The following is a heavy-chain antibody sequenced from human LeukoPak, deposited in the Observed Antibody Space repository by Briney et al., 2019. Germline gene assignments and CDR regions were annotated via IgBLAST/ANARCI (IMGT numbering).Heavy chain of an antibody. J-gene: IGHJ4*02. V-gene: IGHV3-30-3*01. CDR1: GFTFRNYV. Sequence: GGSLRLSCAASGFTFRNYVIHWVRQAPGKGLEWVAVTSSDLNVKLYADSVKGRFTISRDNSRSTRYLQMNSLRPEDTAIYYCAREGYYGSGSPPSLYFDYWGQGTLVTVSP. D-gene: IGHD3-10*01. CDR2: TSSDLNVK. CDR3: AREGYYGSGSPPSLYFDY.